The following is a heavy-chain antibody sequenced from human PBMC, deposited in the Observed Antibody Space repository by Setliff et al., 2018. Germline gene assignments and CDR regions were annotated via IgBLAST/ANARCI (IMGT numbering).Heavy chain of an antibody. CDR3: ASSFSHGDYGLGKY. CDR2: INVYTGNT. J-gene: IGHJ4*02. CDR1: GYTSYTYG. Sequence: PSVKVSCKASGYTSYTYGIIWVRQAPGQGLELMGWINVYTGNTNYAQKFQGRVTMTVDTSTNTAFMDLRSLTSDDTAVYYCASSFSHGDYGLGKYWGQGTLVTVSS. V-gene: IGHV1-18*01. D-gene: IGHD4-17*01.